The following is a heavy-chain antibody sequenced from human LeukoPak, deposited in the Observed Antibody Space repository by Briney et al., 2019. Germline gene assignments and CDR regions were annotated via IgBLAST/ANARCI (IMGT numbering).Heavy chain of an antibody. J-gene: IGHJ4*02. V-gene: IGHV4-34*01. CDR2: INHSGRT. Sequence: SETLSLTCAVYGGSFSGYYWSWIRQPPGKGLEWIGEINHSGRTNYNPSLKSRVTISVETSKKQFSLKRRSVTAAGPAVYYCARYSPLHRPYSSGYSSFDYWGQGTLVTVSS. D-gene: IGHD3-22*01. CDR3: ARYSPLHRPYSSGYSSFDY. CDR1: GGSFSGYY.